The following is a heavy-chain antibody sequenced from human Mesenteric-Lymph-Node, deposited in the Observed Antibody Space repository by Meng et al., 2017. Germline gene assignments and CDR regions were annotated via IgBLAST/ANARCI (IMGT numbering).Heavy chain of an antibody. Sequence: QGQVVESGDGGKKPGASVKVSCTASGYTLSSDGFSWGWQAPGQGLEWMGWINRYNGNTDYAQKFQGRVTMTTDTSTSTAYMELRSLKSDDTAVYYCANRGNPYLDCWGQGTLVTVSS. CDR2: INRYNGNT. J-gene: IGHJ4*02. V-gene: IGHV1-18*01. CDR3: ANRGNPYLDC. CDR1: GYTLSSDG.